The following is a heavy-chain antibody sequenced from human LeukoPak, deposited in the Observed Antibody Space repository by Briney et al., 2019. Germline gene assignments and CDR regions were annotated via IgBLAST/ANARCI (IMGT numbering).Heavy chain of an antibody. CDR3: AKGGGDNYYDSSGYYYVHAFDI. CDR1: GFTFSSYS. V-gene: IGHV3-48*01. D-gene: IGHD3-22*01. J-gene: IGHJ3*02. Sequence: GGSLRLSCAASGFTFSSYSMNWVRQAPGKGLEWVSYISSSSSTIYYADSVKGRFTISRDNSKNTLYLQMNSLRAEDTAVYYCAKGGGDNYYDSSGYYYVHAFDIWGQGTMVTVSS. CDR2: ISSSSSTI.